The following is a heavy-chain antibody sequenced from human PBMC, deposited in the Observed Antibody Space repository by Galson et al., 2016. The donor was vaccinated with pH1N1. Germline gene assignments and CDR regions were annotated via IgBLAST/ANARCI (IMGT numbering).Heavy chain of an antibody. CDR1: GDSVSSTNCA. CDR2: TYYRPKWYN. J-gene: IGHJ6*02. V-gene: IGHV6-1*01. D-gene: IGHD3-10*01. Sequence: CAISGDSVSSTNCAWDWIRQSPSRGLEWLGRTYYRPKWYNDYAVSVQSRITIHPDTSKNQLSLHLNSVTTEDTAVYYCARDRGSTLFHNYGMDVWGQGTTVIVSS. CDR3: ARDRGSTLFHNYGMDV.